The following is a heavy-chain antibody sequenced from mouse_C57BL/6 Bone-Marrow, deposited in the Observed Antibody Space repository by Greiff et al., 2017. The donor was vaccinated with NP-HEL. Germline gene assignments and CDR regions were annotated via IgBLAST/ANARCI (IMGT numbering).Heavy chain of an antibody. Sequence: QVQLKESGAELVRPGASVTLSCKASGYTFTDYEMHWVKQTPVHSLEWIGAIDPETGGTAYNQKFKGKAILTADKSSSTAYMELRSLTSKDSAVYYCTPIYYGNSYAMDYWGQGTSVTVSS. CDR2: IDPETGGT. J-gene: IGHJ4*01. CDR1: GYTFTDYE. CDR3: TPIYYGNSYAMDY. V-gene: IGHV1-15*01. D-gene: IGHD2-1*01.